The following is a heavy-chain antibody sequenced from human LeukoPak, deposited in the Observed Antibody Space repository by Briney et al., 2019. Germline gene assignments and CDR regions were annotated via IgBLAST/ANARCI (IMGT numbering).Heavy chain of an antibody. V-gene: IGHV3-43*02. CDR2: ISGDGGST. J-gene: IGHJ4*02. D-gene: IGHD5/OR15-5a*01. CDR3: AKDHSVYSGDYFDY. CDR1: GFSFDDYA. Sequence: GGSLRLSCAASGFSFDDYAMHWVRQAPGKGLEWVSVISGDGGSTYYADSVKGRFTISRDNSRNSLYLQMNSLRTEDTALYYCAKDHSVYSGDYFDYWGQGTLVAVSS.